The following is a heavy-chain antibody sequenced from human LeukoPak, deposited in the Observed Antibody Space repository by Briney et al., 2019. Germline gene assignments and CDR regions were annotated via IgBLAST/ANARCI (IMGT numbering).Heavy chain of an antibody. D-gene: IGHD3-22*01. CDR1: GVSFSGYY. J-gene: IGHJ5*02. V-gene: IGHV4-34*01. CDR2: IYHSGST. Sequence: SETLSLTCAVYGVSFSGYYWSWIRQPPGKGLEWIGDIYHSGSTNYTPSLKSRVTISIDTSKNQFSLKLSSVTAADTAVYYCARVVVMDWFDPWGQGTLVTVSS. CDR3: ARVVVMDWFDP.